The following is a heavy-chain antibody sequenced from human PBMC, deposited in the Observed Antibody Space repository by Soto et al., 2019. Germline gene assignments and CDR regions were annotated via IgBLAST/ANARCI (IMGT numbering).Heavy chain of an antibody. CDR2: IYYSGST. V-gene: IGHV4-59*01. J-gene: IGHJ5*02. CDR3: AGWGAYYYDSSGQAKDNWFDP. Sequence: ETLSLTCTVSGGSISSYYWSWIRQPPGKGLEWIGYIYYSGSTNYNPSLKSRVTISVDTSKNQFSLKLSSVTAADTAVYYCAGWGAYYYDSSGQAKDNWFDPWGQGTLATVSS. D-gene: IGHD3-22*01. CDR1: GGSISSYY.